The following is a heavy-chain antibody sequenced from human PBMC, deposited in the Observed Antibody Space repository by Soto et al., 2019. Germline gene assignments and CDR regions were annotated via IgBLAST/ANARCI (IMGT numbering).Heavy chain of an antibody. CDR1: GDSVSSSSAA. CDR2: TYYRSKWYN. Sequence: KQSQTLSLTCAISGDSVSSSSAAWNWIRQSPSRGLEWLGRTYYRSKWYNDYAVSVKSRITFNPDTSKNQFSLQLNSVTPEDTAVYYCTREPGFAHYYGSGTYGMDVWGQGTTVTVSS. V-gene: IGHV6-1*01. CDR3: TREPGFAHYYGSGTYGMDV. J-gene: IGHJ6*02. D-gene: IGHD3-10*01.